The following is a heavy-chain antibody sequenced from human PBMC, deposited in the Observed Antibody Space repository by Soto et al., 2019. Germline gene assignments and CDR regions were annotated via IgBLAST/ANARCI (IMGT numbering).Heavy chain of an antibody. J-gene: IGHJ6*02. CDR1: GDSIRSSSY. Sequence: SETLSLTCTVSGDSIRSSSYWGWIRQPPGKGLEWIGSIYSTGNTYYNPSLNSQVTISVDTSENQFSLNVISVTAADTAVYYCRRSSRYSTDVWGQGTTVTVSS. D-gene: IGHD6-13*01. CDR2: IYSTGNT. CDR3: RRSSRYSTDV. V-gene: IGHV4-39*01.